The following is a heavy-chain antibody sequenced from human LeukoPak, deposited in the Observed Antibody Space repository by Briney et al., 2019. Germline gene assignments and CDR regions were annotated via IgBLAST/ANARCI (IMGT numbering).Heavy chain of an antibody. V-gene: IGHV1-2*02. CDR3: ARDERYDSSGYPFDY. Sequence: ASVKVSCKASGYTFTGYFIHWVRQAPGQGLEWMGWINPNSGGTNSAQKFQGRVTMTRDTSISTAYMELSRLRSDDTAVYYCARDERYDSSGYPFDYWGQGTLVTVSS. J-gene: IGHJ4*02. CDR1: GYTFTGYF. D-gene: IGHD3-22*01. CDR2: INPNSGGT.